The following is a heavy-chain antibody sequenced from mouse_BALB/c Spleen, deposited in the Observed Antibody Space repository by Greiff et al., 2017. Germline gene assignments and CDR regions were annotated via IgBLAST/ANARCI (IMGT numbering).Heavy chain of an antibody. D-gene: IGHD1-1*01. CDR1: GFTFSSFG. CDR3: ARTDYGSSLDY. V-gene: IGHV5-17*02. CDR2: ISSGSSTI. J-gene: IGHJ2*01. Sequence: EVKLVESGGGLVQPGGSRKLSCAASGFTFSSFGMHWVRQAPEKGLEWVAYISSGSSTIYYADTVKGRFTISRDNPKNTLFLQMTSLTSEDAAMYYCARTDYGSSLDYWGQGTTLTVSS.